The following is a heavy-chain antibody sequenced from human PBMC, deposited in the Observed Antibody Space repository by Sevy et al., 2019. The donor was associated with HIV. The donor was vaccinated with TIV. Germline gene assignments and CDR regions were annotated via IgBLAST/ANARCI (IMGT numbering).Heavy chain of an antibody. CDR3: TTDLEYQLERYYFNY. Sequence: GGSLRLSCAASQFIFTDAWMSWVRQAPGKGLEWVGRIKSKTAGGTIDYAEPVKGRFTISRDDSKKTLYLQMNSLKTEDTAVYYCTTDLEYQLERYYFNYWGQGTLVTVSS. J-gene: IGHJ4*02. V-gene: IGHV3-15*01. D-gene: IGHD2-2*01. CDR2: IKSKTAGGTI. CDR1: QFIFTDAW.